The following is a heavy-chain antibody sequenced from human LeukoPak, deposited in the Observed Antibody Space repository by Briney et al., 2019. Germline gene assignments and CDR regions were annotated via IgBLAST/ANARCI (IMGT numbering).Heavy chain of an antibody. J-gene: IGHJ5*02. D-gene: IGHD2/OR15-2a*01. CDR1: GLTSSRYC. V-gene: IGHV3-74*01. CDR3: ARDRQTECGFDP. Sequence: GGSLRLSCAVSGLTSSRYCMHWVRDVPREGGVWVSSIMIDGSSTSYAGSVKARFTISRDNAKNTLYLQMNSLRAEDTAVYYCARDRQTECGFDPWGQGTLVTVSS. CDR2: IMIDGSST.